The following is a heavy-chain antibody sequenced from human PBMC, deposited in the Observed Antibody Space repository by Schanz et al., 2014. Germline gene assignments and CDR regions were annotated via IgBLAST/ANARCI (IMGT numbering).Heavy chain of an antibody. Sequence: QVHLVQSGAEVKKPGASVKVSCKASGYIFTTYAMSWVRQVPGQGLEWMGWISTNTGNPTYAQGFTGRFVFSLDTSVTTAYLQINSLKAEDTAVYYCARGRPSTSWFYFDYWGQGTLVTVSS. V-gene: IGHV7-4-1*02. J-gene: IGHJ4*02. CDR1: GYIFTTYA. CDR3: ARGRPSTSWFYFDY. D-gene: IGHD6-13*01. CDR2: ISTNTGNP.